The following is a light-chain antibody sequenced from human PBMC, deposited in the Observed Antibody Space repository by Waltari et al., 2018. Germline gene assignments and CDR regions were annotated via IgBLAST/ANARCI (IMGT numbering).Light chain of an antibody. V-gene: IGKV3D-15*01. Sequence: EIVMTQSPATLSLSPGERATLSCRASQSVSSSLAWYQQKPGQAPRLLIYGASSRATGIPDRFSGSVSGTEFTLTISSLEREDVAVYYCQQKSNWPLTFGGGTKVEIK. CDR2: GAS. J-gene: IGKJ4*01. CDR3: QQKSNWPLT. CDR1: QSVSSS.